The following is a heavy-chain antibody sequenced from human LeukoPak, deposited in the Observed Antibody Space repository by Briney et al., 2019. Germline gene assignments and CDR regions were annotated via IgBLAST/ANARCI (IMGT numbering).Heavy chain of an antibody. CDR2: ISYDGSNK. D-gene: IGHD1-26*01. CDR1: GFTFSSYA. Sequence: PGGSLRLSCAASGFTFSSYAMHWVRQAPGKGLEWVAVISYDGSNKYYADSVKGRFTISRDNSKNTLYLQMNSLRAEDTAVYYCARDRAVGAHRRAFDIWGQGTMVTVSS. CDR3: ARDRAVGAHRRAFDI. V-gene: IGHV3-30-3*01. J-gene: IGHJ3*02.